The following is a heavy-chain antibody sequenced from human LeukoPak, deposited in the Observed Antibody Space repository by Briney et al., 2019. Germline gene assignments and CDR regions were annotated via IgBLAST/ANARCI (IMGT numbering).Heavy chain of an antibody. Sequence: GGSLRLPCAASGFTFSSYSMNWVRQAPGKGLEWVSSISSSSSYIYYADSVKGRFTISRDNAKNSLYLQMNSLRAEDTAVYYCARDAGPRYCSGGSCYDWGDAFDIWGQGTTVTVSS. V-gene: IGHV3-21*01. CDR2: ISSSSSYI. CDR1: GFTFSSYS. CDR3: ARDAGPRYCSGGSCYDWGDAFDI. D-gene: IGHD2-15*01. J-gene: IGHJ3*02.